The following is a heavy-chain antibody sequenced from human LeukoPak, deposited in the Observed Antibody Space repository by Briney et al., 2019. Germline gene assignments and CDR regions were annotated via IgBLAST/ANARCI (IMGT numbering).Heavy chain of an antibody. Sequence: PVGSLRLSCAASGFTFSGYWMSWVRQAPGKGLEWVANIKPDGSEKNYVDSVKGRFTISRDNAKNSLYLQMNSLRAEDTAVYFCARPGVTTLAYWGQGTLVTVSS. J-gene: IGHJ4*02. CDR3: ARPGVTTLAY. V-gene: IGHV3-7*05. CDR2: IKPDGSEK. CDR1: GFTFSGYW. D-gene: IGHD4-23*01.